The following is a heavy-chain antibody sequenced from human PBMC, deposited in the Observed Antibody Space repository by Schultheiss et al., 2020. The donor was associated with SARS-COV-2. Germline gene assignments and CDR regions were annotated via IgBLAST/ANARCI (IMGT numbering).Heavy chain of an antibody. Sequence: SETLSLTCTISGGSISSGGYSWGWVRQLPGEVLEVIGYFYHAGSTSYNPSLKNRVKISVDTSKNQVSLIVSSVTAADTAVYYCVRIPGYYAMDVWGQGTTVTVSS. V-gene: IGHV4-31*03. CDR3: VRIPGYYAMDV. CDR2: FYHAGST. J-gene: IGHJ6*02. CDR1: GGSISSGGYS.